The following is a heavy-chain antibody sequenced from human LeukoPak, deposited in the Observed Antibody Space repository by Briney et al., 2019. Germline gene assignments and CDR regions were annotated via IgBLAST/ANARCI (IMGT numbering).Heavy chain of an antibody. V-gene: IGHV4-39*01. CDR2: IYYSETT. J-gene: IGHJ6*03. CDR1: GGSLGTTNYY. CDR3: ARQRADYFYYYVDV. Sequence: SETLSLTCTVSGGSLGTTNYYWGWLRQPPGKGLEWIGGIYYSETTYDNPSLESRVTISIQTSKNQFSLKLSSVTAAETAVYYCARQRADYFYYYVDVWGKGTTVTVS. D-gene: IGHD3-9*01.